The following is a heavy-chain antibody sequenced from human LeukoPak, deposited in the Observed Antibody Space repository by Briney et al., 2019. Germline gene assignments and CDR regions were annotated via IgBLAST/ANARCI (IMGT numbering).Heavy chain of an antibody. CDR1: GGSISDYF. CDR3: ARTRARQYYFDY. J-gene: IGHJ4*02. D-gene: IGHD4-11*01. V-gene: IGHV4-4*07. CDR2: IYSSGST. Sequence: SETLSLTCTVSGGSISDYFWNWIRQPAGKGLEWIGRIYSSGSTYYNPSLKSRVTISVDTSKNQFSLKLSSVTAADTAVYYCARTRARQYYFDYWGQGTLVTVSS.